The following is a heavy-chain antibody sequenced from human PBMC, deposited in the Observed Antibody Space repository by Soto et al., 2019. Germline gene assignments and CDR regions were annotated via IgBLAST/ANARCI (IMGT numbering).Heavy chain of an antibody. J-gene: IGHJ6*02. D-gene: IGHD6-13*01. CDR1: GGSISSYY. CDR2: IYYSGST. V-gene: IGHV4-59*01. Sequence: QVQLQESGPGLVKPSETLSLTCTVSGGSISSYYWSWIRQLPGKGLEWIGYIYYSGSTNYNPSLKSRVTIAVDTSKNQCSLKLSSVTAADTAVYYCARGIAAAGSDYYYGMDVWGQGTTVTVSS. CDR3: ARGIAAAGSDYYYGMDV.